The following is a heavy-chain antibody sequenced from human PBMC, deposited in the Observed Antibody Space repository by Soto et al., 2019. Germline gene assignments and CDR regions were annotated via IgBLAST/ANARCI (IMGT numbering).Heavy chain of an antibody. CDR2: ISQDGSDK. V-gene: IGHV3-7*05. J-gene: IGHJ6*02. CDR3: ANLPWAGMDV. Sequence: GGSLRLSCAVSGFNFNGYWMTWVRQAPGKGLELVATISQDGSDKYCVDSVKGRFIISRDNPKNSVYLQMNSLRVEDTAVYYCANLPWAGMDVWGQGTTVTVSS. D-gene: IGHD7-27*01. CDR1: GFNFNGYW.